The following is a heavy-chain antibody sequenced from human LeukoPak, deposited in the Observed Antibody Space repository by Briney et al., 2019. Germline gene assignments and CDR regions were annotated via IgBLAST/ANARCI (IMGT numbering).Heavy chain of an antibody. V-gene: IGHV4-39*07. CDR1: GGSISSSSYY. D-gene: IGHD2-2*01. CDR2: IYYGGGT. CDR3: ARDAGHQLSRRNYYAMDV. Sequence: SETLSLTCTVSGGSISSSSYYWGWIRQPPGKGLERIGSIYYGGGTYYNSSLKSRVTISVDISKNQFSLKVSPVTAADTAVYYCARDAGHQLSRRNYYAMDVWGQGTTVTVSS. J-gene: IGHJ6*02.